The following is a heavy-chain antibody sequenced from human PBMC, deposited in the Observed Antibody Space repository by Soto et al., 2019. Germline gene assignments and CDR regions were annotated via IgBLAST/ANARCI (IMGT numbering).Heavy chain of an antibody. Sequence: GASVKVSCKASGYAFTSYYMHWVRQAPGQGLEWMGMINPSGGNTAYAQKFQGRVTMTRDTSTSTVYMELSSLRSEDTAVYYCARDAAVGLFDYWGQGTLVTVSS. CDR1: GYAFTSYY. V-gene: IGHV1-46*01. J-gene: IGHJ4*02. CDR2: INPSGGNT. CDR3: ARDAAVGLFDY. D-gene: IGHD1-26*01.